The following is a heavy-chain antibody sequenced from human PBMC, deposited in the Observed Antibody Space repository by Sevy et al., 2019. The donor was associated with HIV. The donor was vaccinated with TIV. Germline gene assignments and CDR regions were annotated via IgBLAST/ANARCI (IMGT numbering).Heavy chain of an antibody. V-gene: IGHV3-9*01. J-gene: IGHJ6*02. CDR3: AKDINRGCDGINCYPYYYYFYGLDV. CDR2: IRWNSRNV. CDR1: GFPFNDHA. D-gene: IGHD2-21*01. Sequence: GGSLRLSCAASGFPFNDHALHWVRRVPAKGLEWVSGIRWNSRNVGYADSVKGRFTISRDNANHFLYLEMNSLRPEDTAVYYCAKDINRGCDGINCYPYYYYFYGLDVWGQGTTVTVSS.